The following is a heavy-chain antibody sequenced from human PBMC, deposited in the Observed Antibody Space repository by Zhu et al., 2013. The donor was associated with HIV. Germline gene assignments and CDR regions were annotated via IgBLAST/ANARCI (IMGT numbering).Heavy chain of an antibody. J-gene: IGHJ6*02. CDR2: MNPNNGGT. Sequence: QVQLVQSGAEVKEPGASVKVSCKTSGYRFTNKFMHWVRHAPGQGREWLGWMNPNNGGTTYAQKFKGRVTMTRDISNSTAYMELNGLTSEDTAVYYCARDLPRYQLPYYYGMELWGQGTTVIVSS. CDR1: GYRFTNKF. CDR3: ARDLPRYQLPYYYGMEL. V-gene: IGHV1-2*02. D-gene: IGHD2-2*01.